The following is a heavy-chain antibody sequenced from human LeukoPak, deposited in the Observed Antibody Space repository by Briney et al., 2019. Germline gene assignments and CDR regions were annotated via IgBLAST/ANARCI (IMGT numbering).Heavy chain of an antibody. D-gene: IGHD6-6*01. V-gene: IGHV3-7*01. Sequence: GGSLRLSCAASGFTFSSYWMTWVRQAPGKGLEWVANIKQDGSEKDYVDSVKGRFTIFRDNAKNSLYLQMNSLTAEDTAVYYCARESFAARWDWGQGTLVTVSS. CDR1: GFTFSSYW. CDR3: ARESFAARWD. CDR2: IKQDGSEK. J-gene: IGHJ4*02.